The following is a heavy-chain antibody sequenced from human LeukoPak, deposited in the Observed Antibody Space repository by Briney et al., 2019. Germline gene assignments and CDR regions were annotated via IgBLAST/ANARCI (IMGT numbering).Heavy chain of an antibody. V-gene: IGHV4-30-2*01. J-gene: IGHJ5*02. CDR3: ARSDFWIFDP. D-gene: IGHD3-3*01. CDR2: IYHSGSA. Sequence: SETLSLTCAVSGGSVSSGGYSWSWIRQPPGKGLEWIGYIYHSGSAYYNPSLKSRVTISVDRSKNQFSLKLSSVTAADTAVYYCARSDFWIFDPWGQGTMVTVSP. CDR1: GGSVSSGGYS.